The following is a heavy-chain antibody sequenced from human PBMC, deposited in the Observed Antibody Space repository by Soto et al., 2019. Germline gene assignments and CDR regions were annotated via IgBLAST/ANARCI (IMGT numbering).Heavy chain of an antibody. Sequence: QGQLVESGGDAVQPGRSLRLSCVGSGFTFKNHAMHWVRLAPGQGLEWVAYISYDGSNKAYGDSVQGRFTISRDNSKNTVIFQMNSLRVEDTGVFHCAKEGRSYYGFWSGSIGSFDIWGRGTTFTVS. V-gene: IGHV3-30*18. CDR1: GFTFKNHA. J-gene: IGHJ3*02. CDR3: AKEGRSYYGFWSGSIGSFDI. CDR2: ISYDGSNK. D-gene: IGHD3-3*01.